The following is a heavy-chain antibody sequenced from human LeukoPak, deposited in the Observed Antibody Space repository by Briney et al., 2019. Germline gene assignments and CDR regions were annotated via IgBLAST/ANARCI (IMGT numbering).Heavy chain of an antibody. CDR2: IYYSGSP. D-gene: IGHD5-24*01. J-gene: IGHJ4*02. CDR3: AYGGDAYKTGY. V-gene: IGHV4-59*01. CDR1: GASITDYY. Sequence: PSETLSLTCTVSGASITDYYWSWIRQPPAKELEWIGYIYYSGSPNYNPSLKSRVTFSLDTSQNQFSLKLTSVTAADTAVYYCAYGGDAYKTGYWGQGTLVTVSS.